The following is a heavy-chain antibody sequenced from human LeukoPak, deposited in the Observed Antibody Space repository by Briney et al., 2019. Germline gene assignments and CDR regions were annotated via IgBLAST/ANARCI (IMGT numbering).Heavy chain of an antibody. J-gene: IGHJ4*02. D-gene: IGHD3-3*01. Sequence: KPSETLSLTCAVYGVSFSGYYWSWIRQPPGKGLEWIGEINHSGSTNDNPSLKSRVTISVDTSKNQFSLKLSSVTAADTAVYYCARDYVYDFWSGYYTNFDYWGQGTLVTVSS. CDR1: GVSFSGYY. CDR2: INHSGST. V-gene: IGHV4-34*01. CDR3: ARDYVYDFWSGYYTNFDY.